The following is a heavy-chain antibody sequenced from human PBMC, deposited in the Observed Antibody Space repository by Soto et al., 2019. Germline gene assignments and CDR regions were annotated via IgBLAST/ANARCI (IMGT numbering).Heavy chain of an antibody. Sequence: SVKVSCKASGGTFSSYAISWVRQAPGQGLEWMGGIIPIFGTANYAQKFQGRVTITADESTSTAYMELSSLRSEDTAVYYCARVIVPAAIRENWFDPWGQGTLVTVSS. J-gene: IGHJ5*02. V-gene: IGHV1-69*13. CDR1: GGTFSSYA. D-gene: IGHD2-2*01. CDR3: ARVIVPAAIRENWFDP. CDR2: IIPIFGTA.